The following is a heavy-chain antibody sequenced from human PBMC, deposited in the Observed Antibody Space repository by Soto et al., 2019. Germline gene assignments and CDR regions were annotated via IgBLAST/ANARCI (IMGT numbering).Heavy chain of an antibody. V-gene: IGHV1-69*02. J-gene: IGHJ4*02. CDR3: ARGSYSGSYVDY. CDR1: GGTFSSYT. CDR2: IIPILGIA. Sequence: QVPLVQSGAEVKKPGSSVKVSCKASGGTFSSYTISWVRQAPGQGLEWMGRIIPILGIANYAQKFQGRVTITADKSTSTAYMELSSLRSEDTAVYYCARGSYSGSYVDYWGQGTLVTVSS. D-gene: IGHD1-26*01.